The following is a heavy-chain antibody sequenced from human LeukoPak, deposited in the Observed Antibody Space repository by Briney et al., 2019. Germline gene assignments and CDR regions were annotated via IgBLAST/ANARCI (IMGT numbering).Heavy chain of an antibody. CDR1: GGTFSSYA. CDR2: IIPILGIA. Sequence: SVKVSCKASGGTFSSYAISWVRQAPGQGLEWMGRIIPILGIANYAQKFQGRVTITADKSTSTAYMELSSLRSEDTAVYYCARAPDSSGYYYYYYGMDVWGQGTTVTVSS. V-gene: IGHV1-69*04. CDR3: ARAPDSSGYYYYYYGMDV. J-gene: IGHJ6*02. D-gene: IGHD3-22*01.